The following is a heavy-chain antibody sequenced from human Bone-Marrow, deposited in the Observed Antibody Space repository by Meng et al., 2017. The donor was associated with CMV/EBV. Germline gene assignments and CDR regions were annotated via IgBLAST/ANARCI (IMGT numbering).Heavy chain of an antibody. CDR1: GYTFATYG. D-gene: IGHD1-26*01. J-gene: IGHJ3*02. CDR3: WSLPVGAPGGGGGDDAFDI. CDR2: ISTYNANT. Sequence: ASVKVSCKTSGYTFATYGISWVRQAPGQGLEWMGWISTYNANTNYAQNLQGRVTMTTDTSTTTAYMELSSLRSEDRAVYYCWSLPVGAPGGGGGDDAFDIWGQGTMVTVSS. V-gene: IGHV1-18*01.